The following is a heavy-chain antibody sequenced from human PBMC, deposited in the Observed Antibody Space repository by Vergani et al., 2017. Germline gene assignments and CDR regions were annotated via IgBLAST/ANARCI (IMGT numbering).Heavy chain of an antibody. CDR3: AHRQPGDPGPFDF. D-gene: IGHD1-14*01. J-gene: IGHJ4*02. Sequence: QITLKESGPTLVKSTQTLTLTCTFSGFSFSNSGVGVGWIRQPPGKALEWLAFIYWNDEKFYSPSLKSRITISKDTSKNQVVLIVTNMDPVDTATYYCAHRQPGDPGPFDFWGQGTPVTVSS. CDR1: GFSFSNSGVG. CDR2: IYWNDEK. V-gene: IGHV2-5*01.